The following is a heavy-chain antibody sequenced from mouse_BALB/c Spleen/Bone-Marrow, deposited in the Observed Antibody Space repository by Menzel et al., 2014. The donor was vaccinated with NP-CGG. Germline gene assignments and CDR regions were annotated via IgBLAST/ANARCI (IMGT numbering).Heavy chain of an antibody. Sequence: QVQLQQSGPQLVRPGASVKISCKASGYSFTSYWMHWMNQRPGQGLEWIGMIDPSDSETRLNQKFKDKATLTVDKSSSTAYMQLSSPTSEDSAVYYCATYKRPYFGYWGQGTTLTVSS. CDR1: GYSFTSYW. CDR2: IDPSDSET. J-gene: IGHJ2*01. CDR3: ATYKRPYFGY. V-gene: IGHV1-74*01.